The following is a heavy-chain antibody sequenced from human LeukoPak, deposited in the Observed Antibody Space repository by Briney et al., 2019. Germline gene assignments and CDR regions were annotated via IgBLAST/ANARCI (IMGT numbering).Heavy chain of an antibody. CDR2: VNPNSGGT. J-gene: IGHJ4*02. CDR3: ARDLSRIVGAIAY. Sequence: GASVKVSCQASGYTFTGYYMHWVRQAPGQGLEWMGWVNPNSGGTNYAQKFQGRVTMTRDTSISTAYMELSRLRSDDTAVYYCARDLSRIVGAIAYWGRGTLVTVSS. CDR1: GYTFTGYY. V-gene: IGHV1-2*02. D-gene: IGHD1-26*01.